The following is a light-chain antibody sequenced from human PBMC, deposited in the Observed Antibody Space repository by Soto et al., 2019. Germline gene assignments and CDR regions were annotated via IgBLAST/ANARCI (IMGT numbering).Light chain of an antibody. CDR2: LDRSGSY. Sequence: QLVLTQSPSASASLGSSVKLTCILSSGHSTYIIAWHQQQPGKAPRFLMTLDRSGSYNRGSGVPDRFSGSSSGADSYLTISNLQFEDEGDYYCETWYSNTHKVFGGGTKVTVL. V-gene: IGLV4-60*02. CDR1: SGHSTYI. J-gene: IGLJ3*02. CDR3: ETWYSNTHKV.